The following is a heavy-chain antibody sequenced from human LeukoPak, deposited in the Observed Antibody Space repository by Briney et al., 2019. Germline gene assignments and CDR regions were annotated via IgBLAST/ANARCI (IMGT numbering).Heavy chain of an antibody. CDR2: MNPNSGNT. J-gene: IGHJ5*02. Sequence: GASVKVSCKASGYTFTSYDINWVRQATGQGLEWMGWMNPNSGNTGYAQKFQGRVTITRNTSIGTAYMELSSLRSEDTAVYYCARGRGHYYGSGSQNWFDPWGQGTLVTVSS. V-gene: IGHV1-8*03. CDR1: GYTFTSYD. CDR3: ARGRGHYYGSGSQNWFDP. D-gene: IGHD3-10*01.